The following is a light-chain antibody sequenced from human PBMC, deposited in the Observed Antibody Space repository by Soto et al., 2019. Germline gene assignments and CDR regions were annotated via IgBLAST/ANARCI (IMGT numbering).Light chain of an antibody. CDR2: DVS. Sequence: QSALTQPASVSGSPGQSITISCTGTSSDVGGYNYVSWYQQHPGKAPKLMIYDVSKRPSGVSNRFSGSKSGNTASLTISGLQADDEADYYCSSFAGSSFYVFGGGTKVTVL. V-gene: IGLV2-14*01. J-gene: IGLJ1*01. CDR3: SSFAGSSFYV. CDR1: SSDVGGYNY.